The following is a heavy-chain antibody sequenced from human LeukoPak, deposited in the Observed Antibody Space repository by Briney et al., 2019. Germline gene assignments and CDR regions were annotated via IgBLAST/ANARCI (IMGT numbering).Heavy chain of an antibody. Sequence: GGSLRLSCAASGFTFSTYWMHWVRQAPGKGLVWVSHIKTDGSSTAYADSVKGRFTISRDNAKNTLYLQMNSLRAEDTAVYYCARDRGYTQDYWGQGTLVTVSS. J-gene: IGHJ4*02. CDR1: GFTFSTYW. CDR2: IKTDGSST. D-gene: IGHD5-12*01. CDR3: ARDRGYTQDY. V-gene: IGHV3-74*01.